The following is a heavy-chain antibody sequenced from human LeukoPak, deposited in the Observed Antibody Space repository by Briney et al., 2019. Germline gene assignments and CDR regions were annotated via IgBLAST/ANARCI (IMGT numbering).Heavy chain of an antibody. V-gene: IGHV3-9*01. D-gene: IGHD1-1*01. CDR1: GFTFDDYA. CDR3: ARVLADTTSDAFDI. J-gene: IGHJ3*02. CDR2: ISWNSGSI. Sequence: GGSLRLSCAASGFTFDDYAMHWVRQAPGKGLEWVSGISWNSGSIGYADSVKGRFTISRDNAKNSLYLQMNSLRAEDTALYYCARVLADTTSDAFDIWGQGTMVTVSS.